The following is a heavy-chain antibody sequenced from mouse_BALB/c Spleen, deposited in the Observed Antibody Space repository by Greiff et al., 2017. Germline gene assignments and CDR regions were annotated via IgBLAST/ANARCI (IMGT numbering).Heavy chain of an antibody. CDR1: GFTFSSYT. V-gene: IGHV5-6-4*01. J-gene: IGHJ4*01. Sequence: EVQVVESGGGLVQPGGSRKLSCAASGFTFSSYTMSWVRQTPEKRLEWVATISSGGSYTYYPDSVKGRFTISRDNAKNTLYLQMSSLKSEDTAMYYCTRDRGLYAMDYWGQGTSVTVSS. CDR2: ISSGGSYT. D-gene: IGHD3-1*01. CDR3: TRDRGLYAMDY.